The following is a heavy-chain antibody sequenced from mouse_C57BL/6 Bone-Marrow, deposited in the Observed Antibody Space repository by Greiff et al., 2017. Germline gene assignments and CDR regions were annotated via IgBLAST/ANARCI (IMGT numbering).Heavy chain of an antibody. Sequence: QVQLQQSGAELVRPGSSVKLSCKASGYTFTSYWMHWVKQRPIQGLEWIGNIDPSDSDTHYNQKFKDKATLTVDKSSSTAYMQLSSLTSEDSAVYYCARGLVYYAMDYWGQGTSVTVSS. J-gene: IGHJ4*01. D-gene: IGHD4-1*01. CDR2: IDPSDSDT. V-gene: IGHV1-52*01. CDR3: ARGLVYYAMDY. CDR1: GYTFTSYW.